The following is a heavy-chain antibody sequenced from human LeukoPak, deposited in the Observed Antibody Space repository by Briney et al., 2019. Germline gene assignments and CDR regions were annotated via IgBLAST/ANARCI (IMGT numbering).Heavy chain of an antibody. D-gene: IGHD1-20*01. V-gene: IGHV4-59*08. CDR2: IYYSGST. J-gene: IGHJ6*03. Sequence: PSETLSLTCTVSGGSISSYYWSWIRQPPGKGLEWIGYIYYSGSTNYNPSLKSRGTISVDTSKNQFSLKLSSVTAADTAVYYCARVTGIGYYYYYMDVWGKGTTVTVSS. CDR1: GGSISSYY. CDR3: ARVTGIGYYYYYMDV.